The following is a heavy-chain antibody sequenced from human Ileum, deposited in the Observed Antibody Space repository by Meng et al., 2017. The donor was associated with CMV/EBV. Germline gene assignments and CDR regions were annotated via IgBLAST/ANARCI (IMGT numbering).Heavy chain of an antibody. CDR2: IYYNGNA. Sequence: QVQLPGAGLGLLNPSQTLSLTCSVSGDSVGMCEYSCTWVRQPPGKGLEWIGYIYYNGNAYYNPSLKSQVTISVDTSKNQFSLRLKSVTAADSAVYFCARGGIFRGLDYWGQGTLVTVSS. V-gene: IGHV4-30-4*08. J-gene: IGHJ4*02. D-gene: IGHD3-10*01. CDR1: GDSVGMCEYS. CDR3: ARGGIFRGLDY.